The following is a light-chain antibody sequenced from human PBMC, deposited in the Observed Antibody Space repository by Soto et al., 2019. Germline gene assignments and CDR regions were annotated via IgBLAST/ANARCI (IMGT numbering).Light chain of an antibody. CDR1: QAINIH. CDR2: AAS. CDR3: QHYNNYPIA. Sequence: QMTQSPSSLSASLGVSVTITCRAGQAINIHLAWFQQQPGKATKSLIYAASTLQSGVPSRFSCSGSGTDFTLTISSLHPEDFATYYCQHYNNYPIAFGQGTRLEIK. V-gene: IGKV1-16*01. J-gene: IGKJ5*01.